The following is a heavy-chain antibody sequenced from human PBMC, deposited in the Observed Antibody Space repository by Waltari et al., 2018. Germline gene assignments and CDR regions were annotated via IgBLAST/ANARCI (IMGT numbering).Heavy chain of an antibody. Sequence: QVQLQQWGAGLLKPSETLSLTCAVYGGSFSGYYWSWIRQPPGKGLEWIGEINHSGSTNYNPSLKSRVTISVDTSKNQFSLKLSSVTAADTAVYYCARGLGSGWYLNDWFDPWGQGTLVTVSS. V-gene: IGHV4-34*01. CDR3: ARGLGSGWYLNDWFDP. J-gene: IGHJ5*02. D-gene: IGHD6-19*01. CDR2: INHSGST. CDR1: GGSFSGYY.